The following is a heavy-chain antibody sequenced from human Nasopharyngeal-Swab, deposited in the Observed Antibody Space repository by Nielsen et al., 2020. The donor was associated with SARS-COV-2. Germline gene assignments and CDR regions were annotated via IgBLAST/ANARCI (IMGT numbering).Heavy chain of an antibody. CDR2: IIPIYGTT. V-gene: IGHV1-69*13. Sequence: SVKVSCKASGDTFNNNAISWVRQAPGQGLEWMGGIIPIYGTTNRAQKFQGRLTITADDTTNTAYMELSSLKASDTAMYYCARRGYGGSGSYYFYYYMDVWGKGTTVTVSS. J-gene: IGHJ6*03. D-gene: IGHD4-23*01. CDR3: ARRGYGGSGSYYFYYYMDV. CDR1: GDTFNNNA.